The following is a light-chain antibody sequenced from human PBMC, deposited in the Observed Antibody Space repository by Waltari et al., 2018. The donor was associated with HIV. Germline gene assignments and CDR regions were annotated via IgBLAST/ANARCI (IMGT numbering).Light chain of an antibody. CDR2: GHN. J-gene: IGLJ1*01. V-gene: IGLV1-44*01. CDR3: SAWDDSLRATV. CDR1: FSNLGANT. Sequence: QSVMSHPPSASGTPGQPVTISCSGRFSNLGANTVNWYQQIPGTAPRLLIYGHNQRPSGVPDRFSGSRSGTSASLTIGGLQSEDEADYYCSAWDDSLRATVFGTGTRVTVL.